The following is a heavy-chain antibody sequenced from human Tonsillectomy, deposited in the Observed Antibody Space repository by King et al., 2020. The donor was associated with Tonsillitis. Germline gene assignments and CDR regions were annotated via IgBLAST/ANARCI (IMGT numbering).Heavy chain of an antibody. D-gene: IGHD3-16*02. Sequence: LQLQESGPGLVKPSETLSLTCTVSGGSISSSSYYWGWIRQPPGKGLEWIGSIYYSGSTYYNPSLKSRVTISVDTSKNQFSLKLSSVTAADTAVYYCAGWGAPYDYVWGSYRPAGTRQDYWGQGTLVTVSS. CDR2: IYYSGST. J-gene: IGHJ4*02. V-gene: IGHV4-39*07. CDR1: GGSISSSSYY. CDR3: AGWGAPYDYVWGSYRPAGTRQDY.